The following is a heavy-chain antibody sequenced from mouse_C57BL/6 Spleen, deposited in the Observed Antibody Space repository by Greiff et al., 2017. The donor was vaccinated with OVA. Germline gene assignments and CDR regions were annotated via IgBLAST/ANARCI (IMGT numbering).Heavy chain of an antibody. V-gene: IGHV5-4*01. D-gene: IGHD4-1*01. CDR1: GFTFSSYA. CDR3: ARETGTVFDY. J-gene: IGHJ2*01. CDR2: ISDGGSYT. Sequence: EVKLMESGGGLVKPGGSLKLSCAASGFTFSSYAMSWVRQTPEKRLEWVATISDGGSYTYYPDNVKGRFTISRDNAKNNLYLQMSHLKSEDTAMYYCARETGTVFDYWGQGTTLTVSS.